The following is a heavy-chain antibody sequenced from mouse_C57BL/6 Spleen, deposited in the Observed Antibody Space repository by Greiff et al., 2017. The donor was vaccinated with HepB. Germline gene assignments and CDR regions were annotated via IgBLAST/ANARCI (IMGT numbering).Heavy chain of an antibody. J-gene: IGHJ4*01. D-gene: IGHD1-1*01. CDR3: AIRSSLYYYAMDY. V-gene: IGHV1-61*01. CDR1: GYTFTSYW. CDR2: IYPSDSET. Sequence: QVQLQQPGAELVRPGSSVKLSCKASGYTFTSYWMDWVKQRPGQGLEWNGNIYPSDSETHYNQKFKDKATLTVDKSSSTAYMQLSSLTSEDSAVYYCAIRSSLYYYAMDYWGQGTSVTVSS.